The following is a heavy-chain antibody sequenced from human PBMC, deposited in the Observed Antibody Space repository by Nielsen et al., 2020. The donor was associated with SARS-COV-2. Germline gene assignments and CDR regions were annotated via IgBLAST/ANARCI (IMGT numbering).Heavy chain of an antibody. J-gene: IGHJ5*02. V-gene: IGHV4-59*13. CDR3: AGSHYDFWSGPTNWFDP. Sequence: SETLSLTCTVSGCSISSYYWSWIRQPPGKGLEWIGYIYYSGSTNYNPSLKSRVTISVDTSKNQFSLKLSSVTAADTAVYYCAGSHYDFWSGPTNWFDPWGQGTLVTVSS. CDR2: IYYSGST. D-gene: IGHD3-3*01. CDR1: GCSISSYY.